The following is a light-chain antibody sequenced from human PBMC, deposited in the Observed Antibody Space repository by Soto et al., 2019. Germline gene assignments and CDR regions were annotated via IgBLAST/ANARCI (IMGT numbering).Light chain of an antibody. Sequence: QSVLTQPPAVSGAPGQRVIVSWTGSTSNIGAGYDVHWYQQLPGTSPKLLIFANSNRPSGVPDRFSASRSGSSASLTITGLQAEDEADYYCQSYDTSLSGSYVFGSGTKVTVL. CDR2: ANS. V-gene: IGLV1-40*01. CDR3: QSYDTSLSGSYV. CDR1: TSNIGAGYD. J-gene: IGLJ1*01.